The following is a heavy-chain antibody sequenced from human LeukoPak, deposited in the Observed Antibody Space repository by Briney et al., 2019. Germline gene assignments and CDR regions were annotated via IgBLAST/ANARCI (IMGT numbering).Heavy chain of an antibody. Sequence: PSETLSLTCAVYGGSFSGYYWSWIRQPPGKGLEWIGEINHSGSTNYNPSLKSRVTISVDTSKNQFSLKLSSVTAADTAVYYCAREYGLWFGDYWYFDLWGRGTLVTVSS. CDR3: AREYGLWFGDYWYFDL. J-gene: IGHJ2*01. V-gene: IGHV4-34*01. CDR1: GGSFSGYY. CDR2: INHSGST. D-gene: IGHD3-10*01.